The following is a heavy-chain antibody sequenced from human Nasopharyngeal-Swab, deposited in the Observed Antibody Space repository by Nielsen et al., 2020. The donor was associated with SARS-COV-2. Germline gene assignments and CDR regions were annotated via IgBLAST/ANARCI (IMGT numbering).Heavy chain of an antibody. CDR1: GFIFSNYG. CDR2: ISYDGVNK. V-gene: IGHV3-30*03. J-gene: IGHJ4*02. D-gene: IGHD2-2*01. Sequence: GGSLRLSCAASGFIFSNYGMHWVRQAPGKGLEWVAVISYDGVNKYDADSVKGRFTISRDNSKDTLYLQMNSLRAEDTAVYYCAREGPAATVYFDYWGQGTLVTVSS. CDR3: AREGPAATVYFDY.